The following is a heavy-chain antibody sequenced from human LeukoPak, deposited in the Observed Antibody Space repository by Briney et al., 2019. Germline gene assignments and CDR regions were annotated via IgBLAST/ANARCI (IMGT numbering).Heavy chain of an antibody. V-gene: IGHV3-30-3*01. CDR2: ISYDGSNK. D-gene: IGHD1-26*01. J-gene: IGHJ4*02. CDR3: AKGKWELLPGDY. Sequence: PGGSLRLSCAASGFTFSSYAMHWVRQAPGKGLEWVAVISYDGSNKYYADSVKGRFTISRDNSKNTLYLQMNSLRAEDTAVYYCAKGKWELLPGDYWGQGALVTVSS. CDR1: GFTFSSYA.